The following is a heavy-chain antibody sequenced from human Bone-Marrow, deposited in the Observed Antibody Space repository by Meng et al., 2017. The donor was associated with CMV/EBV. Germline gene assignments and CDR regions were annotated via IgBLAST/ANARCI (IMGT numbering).Heavy chain of an antibody. CDR1: SNSYY. CDR2: IYYSGNT. J-gene: IGHJ5*02. CDR3: ARSWGYCGATTCHQAWFDT. D-gene: IGHD2-15*01. Sequence: SNSYYWGWIRQPLGRGPEWIVSIYYSGNTYYNPSLKSRITMSVDTSNNQFSLKLSSVTAADTAVYYCARSWGYCGATTCHQAWFDTWGQGTLVTVSS. V-gene: IGHV4-39*01.